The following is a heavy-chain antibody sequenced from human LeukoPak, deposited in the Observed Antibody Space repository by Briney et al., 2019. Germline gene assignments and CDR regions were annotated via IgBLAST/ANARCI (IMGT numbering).Heavy chain of an antibody. CDR1: GYFISSGYY. D-gene: IGHD1-26*01. V-gene: IGHV4-38-2*02. Sequence: SETLSLTCIVAGYFISSGYYWGWIRQPPGKGLEWIGRIYHSGTTYYNPSLKSPFPISVDLSKNQFSLRLSSVTAADTAVYYCARVSGSYYYFEYWGQGTLVTVSS. CDR3: ARVSGSYYYFEY. J-gene: IGHJ4*02. CDR2: IYHSGTT.